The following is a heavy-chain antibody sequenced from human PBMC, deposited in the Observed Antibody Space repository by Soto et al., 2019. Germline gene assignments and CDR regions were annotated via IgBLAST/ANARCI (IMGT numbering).Heavy chain of an antibody. V-gene: IGHV3-30-3*01. CDR2: MSFDGNSK. D-gene: IGHD2-8*02. CDR3: AKATATGGGAFDI. CDR1: GFAVSSYS. Sequence: GGSLRLSCAASGFAVSSYSMHWVRQAPGKGLEWVAAMSFDGNSKYFADSVKGRFTISRDNSKNTVFLQMNSLTAGDTAVYYCAKATATGGGAFDICGQGTMVTVSS. J-gene: IGHJ3*02.